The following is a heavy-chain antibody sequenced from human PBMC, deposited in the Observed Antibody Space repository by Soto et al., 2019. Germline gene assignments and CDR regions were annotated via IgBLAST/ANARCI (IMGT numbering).Heavy chain of an antibody. CDR3: ARVSSSIVVVPDYGMDV. CDR2: ISGKNGNT. CDR1: VYTFISHG. Sequence: QVQLVQSGVEVKKPGASVKVSCKASVYTFISHGISWVRQTPGQGLEWMGWISGKNGNTNYAQKLQGRVTLTTDTSTSTAYMELRSMRSDDTAVYYCARVSSSIVVVPDYGMDVWGQGTTVTVSS. J-gene: IGHJ6*02. V-gene: IGHV1-18*04. D-gene: IGHD2-15*01.